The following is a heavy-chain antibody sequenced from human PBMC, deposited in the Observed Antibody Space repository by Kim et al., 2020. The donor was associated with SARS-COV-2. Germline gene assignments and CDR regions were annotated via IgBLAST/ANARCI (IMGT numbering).Heavy chain of an antibody. D-gene: IGHD2-21*02. CDR3: VKDLSDHWYFDL. Sequence: GGSLRLSCAASGFTFSSYAMSWVRQAPGKGLEWVSAISGSGGSTYYADSVKGRFTISRDNSKNTLYLQMNSLRAEDTAVYYCVKDLSDHWYFDLWGRGTLVTVSS. CDR1: GFTFSSYA. V-gene: IGHV3-23*01. J-gene: IGHJ2*01. CDR2: ISGSGGST.